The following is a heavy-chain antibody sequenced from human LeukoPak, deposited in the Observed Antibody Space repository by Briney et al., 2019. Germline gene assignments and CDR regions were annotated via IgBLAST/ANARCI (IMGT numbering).Heavy chain of an antibody. J-gene: IGHJ4*02. V-gene: IGHV3-30-3*01. CDR2: ISYDGSNK. CDR1: GFTFSSYA. CDR3: ARWMTTVTTPAFDY. Sequence: GGSLRLSCAASGFTFSSYAMHWVRQAPGKGLEWVAFISYDGSNKYYADSVKGRFTISRDNSKNTLYLQMNSLRAEDTAVYYCARWMTTVTTPAFDYWGQGTLVTVSS. D-gene: IGHD4-17*01.